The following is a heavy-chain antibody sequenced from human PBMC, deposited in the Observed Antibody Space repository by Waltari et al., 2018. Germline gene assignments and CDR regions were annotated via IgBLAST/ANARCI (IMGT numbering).Heavy chain of an antibody. V-gene: IGHV4-39*01. J-gene: IGHJ2*01. CDR3: VRHRLAWYFDL. D-gene: IGHD6-19*01. CDR1: GVPMDDRSYY. CDR2: VYYNGNT. Sequence: QLQLQESGPGLVKPSETLSPTCTVSGVPMDDRSYYWGWIRQPPGKGLEWLGSVYYNGNTHHNPSLKSRVTVSGDTSKNQFSLMLNSVTAADTAVYYCVRHRLAWYFDLWGRGTLVTVSS.